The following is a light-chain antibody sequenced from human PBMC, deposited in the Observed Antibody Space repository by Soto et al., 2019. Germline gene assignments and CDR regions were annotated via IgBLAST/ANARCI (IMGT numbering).Light chain of an antibody. V-gene: IGKV1-17*01. J-gene: IGKJ1*01. Sequence: DIQMTQSPSSLFASVGDRVTITCRASQGIRNNLGWYQQKPGKAPKRLIYGTSNLQYGAPSRFSGSGSGTEFTLTSTSLQPEDFATYYFLQHDTYPRTFGQGTKVEIK. CDR2: GTS. CDR1: QGIRNN. CDR3: LQHDTYPRT.